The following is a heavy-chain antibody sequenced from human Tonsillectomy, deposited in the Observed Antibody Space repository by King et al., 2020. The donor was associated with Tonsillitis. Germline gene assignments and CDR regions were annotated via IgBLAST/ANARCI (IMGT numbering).Heavy chain of an antibody. CDR2: IKSKSDGGTK. V-gene: IGHV3-15*01. Sequence: VQLVESGGGLVKPGGSLRVSCAASGFTFSNAWMSWVRQAPGKGLEWVGRIKSKSDGGTKDYAAPVKGRFTISRDDSKNTLYLQMNSLKTEDAAVYYCTTEGYYYYGMDVWGQGTTVTVSS. J-gene: IGHJ6*02. CDR1: GFTFSNAW. CDR3: TTEGYYYYGMDV.